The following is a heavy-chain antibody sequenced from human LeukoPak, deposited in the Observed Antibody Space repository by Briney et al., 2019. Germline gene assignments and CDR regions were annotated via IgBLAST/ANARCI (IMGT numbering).Heavy chain of an antibody. CDR2: INPNSGGT. D-gene: IGHD1-26*01. J-gene: IGHJ4*02. Sequence: ASVKVSCKASGYTFTGYYMHWVRQAPGQVFEWMGWINPNSGGTNYAQKFQGRVTMTRNTSISTAYMELSRLRSDDTAIYYCARDGNFDYWGQGTLVTVSS. CDR3: ARDGNFDY. CDR1: GYTFTGYY. V-gene: IGHV1-2*02.